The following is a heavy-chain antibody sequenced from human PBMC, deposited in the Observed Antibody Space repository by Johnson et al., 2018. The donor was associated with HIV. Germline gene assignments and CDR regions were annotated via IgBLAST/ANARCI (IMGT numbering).Heavy chain of an antibody. CDR2: ISYDGSNK. V-gene: IGHV3-30*18. J-gene: IGHJ3*02. D-gene: IGHD5-12*01. CDR1: GFTFSDYG. CDR3: AKDPSYIVATAMTDAFDI. Sequence: QMLLVESGGGVVQPGRSLRLSCAASGFTFSDYGMHWVRQAPGKGLEWVAVISYDGSNKYYADSVKGRFTISRDNSKNTLYLQMNSLRAEDTAVYYCAKDPSYIVATAMTDAFDIWGQGTMVTVSS.